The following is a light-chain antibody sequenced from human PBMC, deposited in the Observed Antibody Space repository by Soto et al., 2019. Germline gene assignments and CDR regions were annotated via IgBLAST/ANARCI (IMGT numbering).Light chain of an antibody. CDR3: QHNAYSHPIS. V-gene: IGKV3-20*01. CDR1: QSVFNNY. Sequence: EIVLTQSPGTLSLSPGERATLSCRASQSVFNNYLAWYQQKPGQSPRLLIYGASTRATGIPDRFSGSGSGTDFPLTISRLEPEDFAVYYCQHNAYSHPISFGQGTRLEIK. J-gene: IGKJ5*01. CDR2: GAS.